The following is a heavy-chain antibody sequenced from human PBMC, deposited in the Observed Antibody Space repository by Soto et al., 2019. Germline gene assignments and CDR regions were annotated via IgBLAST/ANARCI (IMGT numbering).Heavy chain of an antibody. CDR3: ARGLGVHTRYDAFDI. CDR2: ISYDGSNK. J-gene: IGHJ3*02. D-gene: IGHD3-16*01. V-gene: IGHV3-30-3*01. CDR1: GFTFSSYA. Sequence: GGSLILSCTASGFTFSSYAVHWVRQAPGKGLEWVAVISYDGSNKYYADSVKGRFTISRDNSKNTLYLQMNSLRAEDTAVYYCARGLGVHTRYDAFDIWGQGTMVTVSS.